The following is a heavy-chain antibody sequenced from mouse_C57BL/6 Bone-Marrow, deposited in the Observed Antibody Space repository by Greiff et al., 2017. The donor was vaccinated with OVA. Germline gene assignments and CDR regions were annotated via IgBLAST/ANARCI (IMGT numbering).Heavy chain of an antibody. V-gene: IGHV6-6*01. Sequence: EVMLVESGGGLAQPGGSMKLSCAASGFTFSDAWMDWVRQSPEKGLEWVAEIRNKANNHATYYAESVKGRFTISRDDSKSSVYLQMNSLRAEDTSIYYCTRQRYWYFDVWGTGTTVTVSS. CDR3: TRQRYWYFDV. CDR2: IRNKANNHAT. CDR1: GFTFSDAW. J-gene: IGHJ1*03.